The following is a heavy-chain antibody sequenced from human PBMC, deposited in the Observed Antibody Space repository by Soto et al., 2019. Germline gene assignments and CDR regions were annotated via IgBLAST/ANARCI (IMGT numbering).Heavy chain of an antibody. CDR3: ARRGHSGSFYFDY. CDR2: IIPIFGTA. V-gene: IGHV1-69*01. D-gene: IGHD1-26*01. J-gene: IGHJ4*02. Sequence: QMQLVQSGAEVKKPGSSVKVSYKASGGTFSSYAISWVRQAPRQGLEWMGGIIPIFGTANYAQKFQGRVTITADESTSIAYMELSSLRSEDTAVYYCARRGHSGSFYFDYWGQGTLVTVSS. CDR1: GGTFSSYA.